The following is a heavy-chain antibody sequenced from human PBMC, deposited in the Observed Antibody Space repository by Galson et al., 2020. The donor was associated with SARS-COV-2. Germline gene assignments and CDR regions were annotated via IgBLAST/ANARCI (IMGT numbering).Heavy chain of an antibody. CDR1: GNTFISYD. Sequence: GESMKISCKASGNTFISYDINWVRQVSGQGPEWVGWMNPNSGKIGFTQTFQGRLSMTRDMSIRTVYMQLSSLKFEDTAVYYCASSPYHQH. V-gene: IGHV1-8*01. CDR2: MNPNSGKI. J-gene: IGHJ1*01. D-gene: IGHD3-16*01. CDR3: ASSPYHQH.